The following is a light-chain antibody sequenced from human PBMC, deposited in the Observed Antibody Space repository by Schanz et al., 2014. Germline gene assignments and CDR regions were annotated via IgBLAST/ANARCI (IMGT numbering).Light chain of an antibody. CDR2: DAS. CDR1: QSIGTS. CDR3: QQLHTYPPT. J-gene: IGKJ4*01. V-gene: IGKV1-5*01. Sequence: DFQMTQSPSTLSSLVGNRVTITCRASQSIGTSLAWYQQKPGSAPKALIFDASTLESGVPLRFSGGGSGTVFTLTINSLQPEDFATYYCQQLHTYPPTFGGGTKVE.